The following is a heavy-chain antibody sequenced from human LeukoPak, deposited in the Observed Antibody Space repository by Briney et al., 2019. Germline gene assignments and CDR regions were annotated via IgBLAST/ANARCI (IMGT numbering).Heavy chain of an antibody. J-gene: IGHJ3*02. V-gene: IGHV4-39*01. CDR3: ATPYSGGYQGLDI. D-gene: IGHD1-26*01. Sequence: KPSETLSLTCTVSGGSISTNKYYWGWIRQPPGKGLEWIGSIYYSGSTYYNPTLKSRVTISVDTSKNQFSLKLSSVTAADTAVYYCATPYSGGYQGLDIWGQGTMVTVS. CDR1: GGSISTNKYY. CDR2: IYYSGST.